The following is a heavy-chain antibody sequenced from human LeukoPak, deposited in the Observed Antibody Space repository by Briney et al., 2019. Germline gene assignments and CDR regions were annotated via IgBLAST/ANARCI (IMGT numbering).Heavy chain of an antibody. Sequence: GGSLRLSCAASGFTFSSNAMSWVRQAPGKGLEWVSGIGGDSRTLYADSVEGRFTISRDTSKNMLYLQMNNLRAEDTAVYYCAKDILRWSFDYWGQGTLVTVSS. J-gene: IGHJ4*02. CDR2: IGGDSRT. CDR3: AKDILRWSFDY. D-gene: IGHD4-23*01. CDR1: GFTFSSNA. V-gene: IGHV3-23*01.